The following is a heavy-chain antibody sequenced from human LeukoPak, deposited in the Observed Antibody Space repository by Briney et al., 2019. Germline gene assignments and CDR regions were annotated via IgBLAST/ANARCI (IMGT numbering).Heavy chain of an antibody. V-gene: IGHV1-18*01. D-gene: IGHD2-2*01. CDR3: ARDVRYCSSTSCYRRYYMDV. Sequence: GASVKVSCKASGYTFTSYGISWVRQAPGQGLEWMGWISAYNGNTNYAQRLQGRVTMTTDTSTSTAYMELRSLRSDDTAVYYRARDVRYCSSTSCYRRYYMDVWGKGTTVTVSS. CDR2: ISAYNGNT. CDR1: GYTFTSYG. J-gene: IGHJ6*03.